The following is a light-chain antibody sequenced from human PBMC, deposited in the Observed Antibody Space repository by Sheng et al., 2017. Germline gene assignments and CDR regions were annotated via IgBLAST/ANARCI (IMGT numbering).Light chain of an antibody. CDR2: DAS. J-gene: IGKJ1*01. CDR3: QQFDSLPWT. CDR1: QDISNY. Sequence: DIQMTQSPSSLSASVGDRVTITCQASQDISNYLNWFQQKPGKAPQLLIFDASALETGVPSRFSGRGSGTHFTFTITSLQPEDVGIYYCQQFDSLPWTFGQGTKVEIK. V-gene: IGKV1-33*01.